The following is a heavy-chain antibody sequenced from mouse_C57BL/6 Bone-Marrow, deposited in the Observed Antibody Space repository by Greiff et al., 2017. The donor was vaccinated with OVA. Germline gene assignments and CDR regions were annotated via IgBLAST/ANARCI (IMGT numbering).Heavy chain of an antibody. CDR3: TRSRGAYDYDGTYYFDY. CDR1: GYTFTSYW. V-gene: IGHV1-5*01. J-gene: IGHJ4*01. CDR2: IYPGNSDT. D-gene: IGHD2-4*01. Sequence: VQLKQSGTVLARPGASVKMSCKTSGYTFTSYWMHWVKQRPGQGLEWIGAIYPGNSDTSYNQKFKGKAKLTAVTSASTAYMELSSLTNEDSAVYYCTRSRGAYDYDGTYYFDYWGQGTSVTVSS.